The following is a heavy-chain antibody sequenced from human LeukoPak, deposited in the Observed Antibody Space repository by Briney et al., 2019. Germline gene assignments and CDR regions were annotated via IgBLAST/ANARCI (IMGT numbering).Heavy chain of an antibody. CDR2: IRNDGKDA. V-gene: IGHV3-74*01. D-gene: IGHD5-12*01. CDR1: GFTLSSSW. J-gene: IGHJ4*02. CDR3: ARPIVTTINSLDD. Sequence: PGGSLRLSCEASGFTLSSSWMHWVRQAPGKGLVWVSRIRNDGKDASYADSVKGRFTISRDSAKNTLYLQMNSLRAEDTAIYYCARPIVTTINSLDDWGQGTLVTVSS.